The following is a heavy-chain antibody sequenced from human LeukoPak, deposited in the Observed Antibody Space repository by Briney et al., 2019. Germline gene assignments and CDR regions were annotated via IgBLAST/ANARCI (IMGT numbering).Heavy chain of an antibody. CDR2: IIPIFGTA. CDR3: AREASSGRSLKGNFDY. J-gene: IGHJ4*02. CDR1: GVTFSSYA. D-gene: IGHD6-19*01. Sequence: SVKVSCKASGVTFSSYAISWVRQAPGQGLEWMGGIIPIFGTANYAQKFQGRVTITTDESTSTAYMELSSLRSEDTAVYYCAREASSGRSLKGNFDYWGQGTLVTVSS. V-gene: IGHV1-69*05.